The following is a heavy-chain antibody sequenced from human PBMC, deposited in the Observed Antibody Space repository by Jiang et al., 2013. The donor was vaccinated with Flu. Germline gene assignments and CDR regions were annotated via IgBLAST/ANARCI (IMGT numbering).Heavy chain of an antibody. J-gene: IGHJ4*02. Sequence: QSGSELKKPGASVKISCKASGYSITEYSINWVRQAPGQGLEWLGWITTNSGRPTYAQGITRHFVFSLETAANTAYLHFSSLTTEDTAVYYCARQMLTGGWTPNLDYWGQGTLVTVSS. CDR1: GYSITEYS. D-gene: IGHD3-16*01. V-gene: IGHV7-4-1*02. CDR2: ITTNSGRP. CDR3: ARQMLTGGWTPNLDY.